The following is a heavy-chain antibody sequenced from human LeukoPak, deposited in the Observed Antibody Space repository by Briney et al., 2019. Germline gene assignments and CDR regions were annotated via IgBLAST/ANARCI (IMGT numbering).Heavy chain of an antibody. D-gene: IGHD3-22*01. Sequence: SETLSLTCTVSGGSISSYYWSWIRQPPGKGLEWIGYIYYSGSTNYNPSLKSRVTISVDTSKNQFSLKLSSVTAADTAVYYCARDLITMIGADVSFDPWGQGTLVTVSS. CDR2: IYYSGST. V-gene: IGHV4-59*12. CDR3: ARDLITMIGADVSFDP. J-gene: IGHJ5*02. CDR1: GGSISSYY.